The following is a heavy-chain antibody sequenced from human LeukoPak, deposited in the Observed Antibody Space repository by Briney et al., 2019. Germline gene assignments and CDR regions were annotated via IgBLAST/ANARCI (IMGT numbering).Heavy chain of an antibody. CDR2: IYSGGST. D-gene: IGHD3-22*01. V-gene: IGHV3-53*01. CDR1: GFTVSSNY. Sequence: PGGSLRLSCAASGFTVSSNYISWARQAPGKGLEWVSVIYSGGSTYYADSVKGRFTISRDNSKNTLYLQMNSLRAEDTAVYYCARDSGDSSGYWSYYFDYWGQGTLVTVSS. CDR3: ARDSGDSSGYWSYYFDY. J-gene: IGHJ4*02.